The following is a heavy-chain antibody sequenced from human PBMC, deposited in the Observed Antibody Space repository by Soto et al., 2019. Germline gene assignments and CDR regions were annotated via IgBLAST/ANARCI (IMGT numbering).Heavy chain of an antibody. CDR3: ARGTNSYGSSFDY. Sequence: PSETLSLTCTVSGGSISSGGYYWSWIRQHPGKGLEWIGYIYYSGSTYYNPSLKSRVTISVDTSKNQFSLKLSSVTAADTAVYYCARGTNSYGSSFDYWGQGTLVTVS. J-gene: IGHJ4*02. CDR2: IYYSGST. V-gene: IGHV4-31*03. D-gene: IGHD5-18*01. CDR1: GGSISSGGYY.